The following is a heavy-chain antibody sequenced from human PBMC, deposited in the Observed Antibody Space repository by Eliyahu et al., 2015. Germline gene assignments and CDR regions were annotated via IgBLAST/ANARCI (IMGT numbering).Heavy chain of an antibody. Sequence: TFSSYGMHWVRQAPGKGLEWVAVIWYDGSNKYYADSVKGRFTISRDNSKNTLYLQMNSLRAEDTAVYYCARVAGVVAGFRYDDGDYDYWGQGTLVTVSS. CDR2: IWYDGSNK. CDR1: TFSSYG. V-gene: IGHV3-33*01. CDR3: ARVAGVVAGFRYDDGDYDY. J-gene: IGHJ4*02. D-gene: IGHD4-17*01.